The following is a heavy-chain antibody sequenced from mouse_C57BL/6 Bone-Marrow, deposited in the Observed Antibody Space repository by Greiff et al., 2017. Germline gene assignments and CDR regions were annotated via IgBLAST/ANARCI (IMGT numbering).Heavy chain of an antibody. CDR2: IDPSDSGT. D-gene: IGHD2-4*01. V-gene: IGHV1-52*01. CDR3: ARGGLRRTPFAY. Sequence: QVQLQQPGAELVRPGSSVKLSCKASGYTFTSYWMHWVKQRPIQGLEWIGNIDPSDSGTHYNQKFKDKATLTVDKSSSTAYMQLSSLTSEDSAVYNCARGGLRRTPFAYWGQGTLVTVSA. J-gene: IGHJ3*01. CDR1: GYTFTSYW.